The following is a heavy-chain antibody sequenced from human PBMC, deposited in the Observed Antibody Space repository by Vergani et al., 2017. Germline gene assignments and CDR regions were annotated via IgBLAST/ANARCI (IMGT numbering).Heavy chain of an antibody. CDR1: GFTFSSYA. V-gene: IGHV3-30*04. Sequence: VQLVESGGGVVQPGRSLRLSCAASGFTFSSYAMHWVRQAPGKGLEWVAVISYDGSNKYYADSVKGRFTISRDNSKNTLYLQMNSLRAEDTAVYYCARGVCSSTSCPNWFDPWGQGTLVTVSS. CDR3: ARGVCSSTSCPNWFDP. J-gene: IGHJ5*02. CDR2: ISYDGSNK. D-gene: IGHD2-2*01.